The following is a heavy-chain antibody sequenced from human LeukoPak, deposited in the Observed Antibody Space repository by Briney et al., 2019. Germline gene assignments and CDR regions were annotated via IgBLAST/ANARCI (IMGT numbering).Heavy chain of an antibody. Sequence: SETLSLTCTVSGYSISSGYYWAWIRQPPGKGLEWIGTISHSGSIYYNPSLKSRVTISVDTSKNQFSLKLSSVTAADTAVYYCARDLSGIVGATFAFDIWGQGTMVTVSS. J-gene: IGHJ3*02. D-gene: IGHD1-26*01. CDR2: ISHSGSI. V-gene: IGHV4-38-2*02. CDR3: ARDLSGIVGATFAFDI. CDR1: GYSISSGYY.